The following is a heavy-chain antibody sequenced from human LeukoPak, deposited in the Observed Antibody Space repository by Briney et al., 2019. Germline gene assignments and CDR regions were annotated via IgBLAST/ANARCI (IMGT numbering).Heavy chain of an antibody. CDR3: ARVGLNAFDI. CDR2: INRDGSST. J-gene: IGHJ3*02. CDR1: GFTFSSYW. Sequence: GSLRLSCAASGFTFSSYWMNWVRQAPGKGLVWVSRINRDGSSTSYADSVKGRFTISRDNAKNTLCLQMNSLRAEDTAVYYCARVGLNAFDIWGQGTMVTVSS. V-gene: IGHV3-74*01.